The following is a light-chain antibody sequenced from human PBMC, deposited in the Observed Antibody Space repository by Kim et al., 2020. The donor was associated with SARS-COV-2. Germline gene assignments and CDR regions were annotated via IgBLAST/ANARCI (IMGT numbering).Light chain of an antibody. Sequence: VALGQTARITCGGNNIGSKNVHWYQQKPGQAPVLVIYRDSNRPSGIPERFSGSNSGNTATLTISRAQAGDEADYYCQVWDSSTGVFGGGTQLTIL. V-gene: IGLV3-9*01. CDR2: RDS. CDR1: NIGSKN. CDR3: QVWDSSTGV. J-gene: IGLJ3*02.